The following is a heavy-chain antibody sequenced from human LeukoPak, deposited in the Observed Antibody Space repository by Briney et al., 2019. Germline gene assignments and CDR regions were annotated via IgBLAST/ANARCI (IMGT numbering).Heavy chain of an antibody. CDR3: ATAYSGLRRGTSGMDV. D-gene: IGHD3-16*01. Sequence: GGSLRLSCAASGFTFDDYAMHWVRHAPGKGLEWVSGISWNSGSIGYADSVKGRFTISRDNAKNTLYLQMNSLRAEDTALYYCATAYSGLRRGTSGMDVWGQGTTVTVSS. CDR1: GFTFDDYA. J-gene: IGHJ6*02. CDR2: ISWNSGSI. V-gene: IGHV3-9*01.